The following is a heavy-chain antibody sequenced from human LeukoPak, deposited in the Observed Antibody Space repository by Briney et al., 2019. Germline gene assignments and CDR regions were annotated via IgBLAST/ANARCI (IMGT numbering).Heavy chain of an antibody. CDR1: GFTFSNYA. J-gene: IGHJ4*02. V-gene: IGHV3-23*01. Sequence: GGSLRLSCTASGFTFSNYAMAWVRQAPGKGLEWLSVISSSGDAIYYADNAKGRFTLSRDNSKNTVSLQMNSLRAEDTAVYYCAKQTDSGYDYVFDYWGQGTLVTVSS. D-gene: IGHD5-12*01. CDR3: AKQTDSGYDYVFDY. CDR2: ISSSGDAI.